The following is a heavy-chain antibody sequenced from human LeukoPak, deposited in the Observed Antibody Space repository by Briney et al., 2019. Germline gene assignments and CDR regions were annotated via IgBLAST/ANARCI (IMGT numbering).Heavy chain of an antibody. CDR2: IYSGGST. Sequence: PGGSLRLSCAASGFTVSSNYMSWVRQAPGKGLEWVSVIYSGGSTYYADSVKGRFTISRDNSKNTLYLQMNSLRAEDTAVYYCAKSHTRSGWYGRWGDFDYWGQGTLVTVSS. J-gene: IGHJ4*02. V-gene: IGHV3-66*01. D-gene: IGHD6-19*01. CDR1: GFTVSSNY. CDR3: AKSHTRSGWYGRWGDFDY.